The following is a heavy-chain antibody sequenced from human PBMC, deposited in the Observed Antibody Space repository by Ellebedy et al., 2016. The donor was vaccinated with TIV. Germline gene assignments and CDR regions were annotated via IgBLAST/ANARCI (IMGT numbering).Heavy chain of an antibody. CDR1: GFTFGHYW. Sequence: GESLKISCAASGFTFGHYWMNWVRQAPGKVLEWVANIKQDGSEKFSLDSVKGRFTISRDNAKNALYLQMNSLRADDTSLYYCARYTGWTLDYWGQGTLVTVSS. D-gene: IGHD5-12*01. CDR2: IKQDGSEK. J-gene: IGHJ4*02. CDR3: ARYTGWTLDY. V-gene: IGHV3-7*01.